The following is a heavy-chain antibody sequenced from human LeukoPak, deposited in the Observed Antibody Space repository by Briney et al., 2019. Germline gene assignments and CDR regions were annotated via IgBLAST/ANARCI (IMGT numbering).Heavy chain of an antibody. CDR1: TDSTNTYY. J-gene: IGHJ4*02. CDR3: AREFGRGRYSSSWYGGVFYFDY. D-gene: IGHD6-13*01. CDR2: IYHSGST. V-gene: IGHV4-59*01. Sequence: ASETLSLTCSVSTDSTNTYYWSWIRQSPGKGLEWIGHIYHSGSTDYNPSFKSRVTVSIDMSKKEFSLKLTSVTVADTAVYYCAREFGRGRYSSSWYGGVFYFDYWGQGTLVTVSS.